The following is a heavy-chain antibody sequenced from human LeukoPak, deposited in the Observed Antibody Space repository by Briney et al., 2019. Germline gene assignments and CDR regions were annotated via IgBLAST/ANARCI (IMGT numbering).Heavy chain of an antibody. CDR2: INHSGST. J-gene: IGHJ4*02. CDR3: ARESKSYDGSGFYHDY. Sequence: SETLSLTCAVYGGSFSGYYWSWIRQPPGKGLEWIGEINHSGSTNYNPSLKSRVTISVDTSKNQFSLKLSSVTAADTAVYYCARESKSYDGSGFYHDYWGQGTLVAVSS. CDR1: GGSFSGYY. V-gene: IGHV4-34*01. D-gene: IGHD3-22*01.